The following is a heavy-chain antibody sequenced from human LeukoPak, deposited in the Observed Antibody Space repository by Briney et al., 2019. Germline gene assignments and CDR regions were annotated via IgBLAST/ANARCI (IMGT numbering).Heavy chain of an antibody. Sequence: GLSLRLSCAASGFTFSTYSMNWVRQAPGKGLEWVANIKQDGSEKYYVDSVKGRFTISRDNAKNALYLQMNSMRAEDTAVYYCARDPRHYYDSSGYYDSPRTDYWGQGTLVTVSS. V-gene: IGHV3-7*01. CDR3: ARDPRHYYDSSGYYDSPRTDY. CDR2: IKQDGSEK. J-gene: IGHJ4*02. CDR1: GFTFSTYS. D-gene: IGHD3-22*01.